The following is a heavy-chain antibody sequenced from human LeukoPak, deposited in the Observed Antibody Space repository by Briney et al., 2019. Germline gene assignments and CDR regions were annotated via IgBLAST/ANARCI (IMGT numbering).Heavy chain of an antibody. CDR2: IIPIFGTA. CDR1: GGTFSSYA. Sequence: GASVKVSCKASGGTFSSYAISWARQGPGQGLEWMGGIIPIFGTANYAQKFQGRVTITADKSTSTAYMELSSLRSEDTAVYYCATLAAADAFDYWGQGTLVTVSS. J-gene: IGHJ4*02. V-gene: IGHV1-69*06. D-gene: IGHD6-13*01. CDR3: ATLAAADAFDY.